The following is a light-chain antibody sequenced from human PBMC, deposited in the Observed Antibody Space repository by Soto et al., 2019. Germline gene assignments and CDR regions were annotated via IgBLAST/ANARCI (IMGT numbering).Light chain of an antibody. Sequence: EIVMTQSPATLSVSPGARAPLSCRASQSLSTNSLAWYQQNPGQTPRLLIYAASTRDTDIPDRFNGSGSGTDFALTISRLEPEDFALYYCQQYDASPLTFGPGTKVDIK. CDR3: QQYDASPLT. CDR1: QSLSTNS. V-gene: IGKV3-20*01. J-gene: IGKJ3*01. CDR2: AAS.